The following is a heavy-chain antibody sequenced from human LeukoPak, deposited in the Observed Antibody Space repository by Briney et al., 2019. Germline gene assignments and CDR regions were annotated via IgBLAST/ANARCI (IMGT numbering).Heavy chain of an antibody. Sequence: PSETLSLTCTVSGGSINSYYWSWIRQPPGKGLEWIAYIHDSVTTIYNPSLKSRVTMSVDTSKKQFSLRLTSVTATDTAVYYCARHGYYDSTGYLLDYWGQGALVTVSS. J-gene: IGHJ4*02. CDR3: ARHGYYDSTGYLLDY. CDR2: IHDSVTT. D-gene: IGHD3-22*01. V-gene: IGHV4-59*08. CDR1: GGSINSYY.